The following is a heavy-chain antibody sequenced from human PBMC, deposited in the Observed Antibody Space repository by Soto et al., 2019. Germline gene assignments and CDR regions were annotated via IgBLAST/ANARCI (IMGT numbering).Heavy chain of an antibody. Sequence: EVQLVESGGGLVQPGGSLRLSCVASGFTFSDYWMHWVRQAPGKGLVWVSRIKFEGGITSHADSVKGRFTISRDNARNTVNLQMNSLRADDTGVYFCARGVRNYYGVDVWGQGTTVTVS. CDR3: ARGVRNYYGVDV. V-gene: IGHV3-74*01. D-gene: IGHD2-2*01. J-gene: IGHJ6*02. CDR2: IKFEGGIT. CDR1: GFTFSDYW.